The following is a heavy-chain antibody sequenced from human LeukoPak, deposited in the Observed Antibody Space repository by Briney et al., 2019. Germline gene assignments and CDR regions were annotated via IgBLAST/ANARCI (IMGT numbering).Heavy chain of an antibody. CDR3: ARHGGSGSYYFLGRASWFDP. Sequence: SETLSLTCAVYGGSFSGYYWSWIRQPPGKGLEWIGEINHSGSTNYNPSLKSRVTISVDTSKNQFSLKLSSVTAADTAVYYCARHGGSGSYYFLGRASWFDPWGQGTLVTVSS. J-gene: IGHJ5*02. CDR1: GGSFSGYY. D-gene: IGHD3-10*01. V-gene: IGHV4-34*01. CDR2: INHSGST.